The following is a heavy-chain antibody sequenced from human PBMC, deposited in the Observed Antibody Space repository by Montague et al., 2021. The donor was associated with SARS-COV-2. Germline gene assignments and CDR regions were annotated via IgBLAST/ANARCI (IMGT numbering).Heavy chain of an antibody. V-gene: IGHV4-38-2*02. Sequence: SETLSLTCTVSGFSIGSGDYWCWIRQPPGKVLELIGSIYHSGTTYYNPSLQRRLTMSIDTSTNQFSLRLTSVTAADTAVFFCVREKAGGLRNVFDIWGQGTTVTVSS. CDR2: IYHSGTT. CDR1: GFSIGSGDY. CDR3: VREKAGGLRNVFDI. J-gene: IGHJ3*02.